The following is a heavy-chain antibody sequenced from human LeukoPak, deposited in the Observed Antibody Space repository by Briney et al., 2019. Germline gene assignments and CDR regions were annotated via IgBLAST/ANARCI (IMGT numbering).Heavy chain of an antibody. J-gene: IGHJ4*02. V-gene: IGHV1-18*01. CDR2: ISAYNGNT. CDR1: GYTFTSYG. Sequence: GASVTVSCKASGYTFTSYGISWVRQASGQGLEWMGWISAYNGNTNYAQKLQGRVTMTTDTSTSTAYMELRSLRSDDTAVYYCARDHRLGYCSGGSCYIRYYWGQGTLVTVSS. D-gene: IGHD2-15*01. CDR3: ARDHRLGYCSGGSCYIRYY.